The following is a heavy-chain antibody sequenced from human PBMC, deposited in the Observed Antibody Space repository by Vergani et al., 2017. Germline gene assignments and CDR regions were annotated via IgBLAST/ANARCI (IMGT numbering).Heavy chain of an antibody. CDR1: GGSLSGYY. V-gene: IGHV4-59*01. CDR2: VEDSGYF. D-gene: IGHD1-14*01. Sequence: QVQLQESGPGLVRPSETLSLTCTVSGGSLSGYYWNWIRQTPGEGLEWIGYVEDSGYFNYNPSLKTRVSMSSDTSNNQFSLMLSSVTVADTAVYYCARSIVSRNPPDYFGNWGQGNLVTVSS. CDR3: ARSIVSRNPPDYFGN. J-gene: IGHJ4*02.